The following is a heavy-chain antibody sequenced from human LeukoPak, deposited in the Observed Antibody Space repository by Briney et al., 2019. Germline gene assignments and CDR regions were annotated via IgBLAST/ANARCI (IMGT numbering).Heavy chain of an antibody. V-gene: IGHV3-30-3*01. CDR2: ISYDGNDK. CDR3: ARDRDTAMGL. D-gene: IGHD5-18*01. CDR1: GFTFSNYA. J-gene: IGHJ4*02. Sequence: GGSLRLSCAASGFTFSNYAMHWVRQAPGKGLEWVAIISYDGNDKYYTDSVKGRFTISRDKSKNILYLQMNSLRAEDTAVYYCARDRDTAMGLWGQGTLVTVSS.